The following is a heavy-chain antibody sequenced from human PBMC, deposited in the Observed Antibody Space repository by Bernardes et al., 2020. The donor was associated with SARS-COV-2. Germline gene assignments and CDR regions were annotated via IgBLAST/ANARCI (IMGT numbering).Heavy chain of an antibody. CDR3: ALPPTNYDRYGMDV. D-gene: IGHD3-22*01. Sequence: ASVKVSCKASGYTFTGYYIHWARQATGQGLEWMGWINPKSGGTNYAQNFQGRVTMTRDTSISTAYMELSRLRSDDTAVYYCALPPTNYDRYGMDVWGQGTTVTVSS. V-gene: IGHV1-2*02. J-gene: IGHJ6*02. CDR2: INPKSGGT. CDR1: GYTFTGYY.